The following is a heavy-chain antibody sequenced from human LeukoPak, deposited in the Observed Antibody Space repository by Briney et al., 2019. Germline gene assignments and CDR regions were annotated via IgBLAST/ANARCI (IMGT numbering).Heavy chain of an antibody. CDR2: MSSGGST. J-gene: IGHJ6*03. V-gene: IGHV4-4*02. D-gene: IGHD3-22*01. CDR3: ARDRYYYDSSGYYDYYYMDV. CDR1: GGSISSSNW. Sequence: SGTLSLTCAVSGGSISSSNWWSWIRPPPGKGLEWIGSMSSGGSTFYNPSLKSRVTISVDTSKNQFSLKLSSVTAADTAVYYCARDRYYYDSSGYYDYYYMDVWGKGTTVTISS.